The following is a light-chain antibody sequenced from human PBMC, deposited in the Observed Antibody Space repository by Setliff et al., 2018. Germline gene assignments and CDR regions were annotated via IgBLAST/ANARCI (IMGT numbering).Light chain of an antibody. V-gene: IGLV2-11*01. CDR3: CSYAGSYTYV. CDR1: SSDVGGYNY. J-gene: IGLJ1*01. Sequence: QSALTPPRSVSGSPGQSVTISCTGTSSDVGGYNYVSWYQQHPGKAPKVMIYDVSKRPSGVPDRFSGSKSGNTASLTISGLQAEDEAEYYCCSYAGSYTYVFGTGTKVTVL. CDR2: DVS.